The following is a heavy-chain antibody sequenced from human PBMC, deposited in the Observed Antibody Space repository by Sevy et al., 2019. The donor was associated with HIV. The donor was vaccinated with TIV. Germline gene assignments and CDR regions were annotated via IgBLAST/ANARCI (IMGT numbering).Heavy chain of an antibody. CDR2: INSDSGVT. D-gene: IGHD4-17*01. Sequence: ASVKVSCKASGYIFTDYYIHWVRQAPGQGLEWMAWINSDSGVTNYAQRFQGEVTVTRDPSLSTAYLELTNLKSNVTAIYYCARLTTQPTSDLYGLDVWGQGTTVTVSS. CDR3: ARLTTQPTSDLYGLDV. CDR1: GYIFTDYY. V-gene: IGHV1-2*02. J-gene: IGHJ6*02.